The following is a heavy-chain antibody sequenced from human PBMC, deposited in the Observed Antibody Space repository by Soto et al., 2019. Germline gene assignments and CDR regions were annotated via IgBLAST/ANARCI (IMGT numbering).Heavy chain of an antibody. D-gene: IGHD3-3*01. J-gene: IGHJ6*02. CDR1: GGSVSSESHY. Sequence: QVQLQESGPGLVKPSETLSLTCTVSGGSVSSESHYWSWIRQTPGKGLEWIGYIYYTGSTNYNPSLKGRVTMSVDTSRDQVSLRLRSVARADTAVYYCARDQYDFPRGSYYYAMEVWGQGTKVTVSS. CDR2: IYYTGST. V-gene: IGHV4-61*01. CDR3: ARDQYDFPRGSYYYAMEV.